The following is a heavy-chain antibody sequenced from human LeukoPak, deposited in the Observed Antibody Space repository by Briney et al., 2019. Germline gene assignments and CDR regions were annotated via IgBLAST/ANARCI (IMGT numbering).Heavy chain of an antibody. V-gene: IGHV3-74*01. CDR1: GFTFSSYW. Sequence: GGSLRLSCAASGFTFSSYWMHWVRQAPGKGLVWVSRINSDGRSTSYADSVKGRFTISRDNAKNTLYLQMNSLRAEDTAVYYCARPRNDILSGFHYYYGMDVWGQGTTVTVPS. J-gene: IGHJ6*02. D-gene: IGHD3-9*01. CDR2: INSDGRST. CDR3: ARPRNDILSGFHYYYGMDV.